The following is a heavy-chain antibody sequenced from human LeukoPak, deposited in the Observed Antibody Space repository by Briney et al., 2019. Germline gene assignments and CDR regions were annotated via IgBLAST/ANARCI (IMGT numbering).Heavy chain of an antibody. CDR3: ATLQDYWLDV. Sequence: SETLSLPCAVYGGSFSDYNWSWIRQPPGKGLEWIGEINHSGSASYNPSLKSRVTISGDAPKNQFSLNLSSVTAADTAVYYCATLQDYWLDVWGNGTTVTVSS. V-gene: IGHV4-34*01. CDR1: GGSFSDYN. CDR2: INHSGSA. J-gene: IGHJ6*04. D-gene: IGHD2-8*02.